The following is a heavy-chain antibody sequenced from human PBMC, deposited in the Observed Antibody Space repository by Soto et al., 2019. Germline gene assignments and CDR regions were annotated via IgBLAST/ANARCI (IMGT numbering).Heavy chain of an antibody. J-gene: IGHJ5*02. CDR3: ARGWTYCCDSSGFFWFDP. Sequence: ASVKVSCKASGYTFTSYGISWVRQAPGQGLEWMGWISAYNGNTNYAQKLQGRVTMTTDTSTSTAYMELRSLRSDDTAVYYCARGWTYCCDSSGFFWFDPWGQGTLVTVSS. V-gene: IGHV1-18*04. CDR2: ISAYNGNT. CDR1: GYTFTSYG. D-gene: IGHD3-22*01.